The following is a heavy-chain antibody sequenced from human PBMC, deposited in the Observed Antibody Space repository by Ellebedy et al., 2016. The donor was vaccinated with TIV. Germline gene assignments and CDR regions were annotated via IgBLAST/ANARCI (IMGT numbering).Heavy chain of an antibody. V-gene: IGHV4-61*01. CDR2: IYYSGST. Sequence: SETLSLXXTVSGGSVSSGSYYWNWIRQPPGKGLEWIGYIYYSGSTYYNPSLKSRVTISVDTSKNQFSLKLSSVTAADTAVYYCARDRRQQLVPRGWFDPWGQGTLVTVSS. CDR3: ARDRRQQLVPRGWFDP. D-gene: IGHD6-13*01. CDR1: GGSVSSGSYY. J-gene: IGHJ5*02.